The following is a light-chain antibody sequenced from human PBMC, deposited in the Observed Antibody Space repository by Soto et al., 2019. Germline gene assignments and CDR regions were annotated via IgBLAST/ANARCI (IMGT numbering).Light chain of an antibody. V-gene: IGKV3-15*01. Sequence: EIVMPQSPATLSVSPGEGATLSGKASQNVYHNLAWYQQRPCQPPRLLICDASTRATVISARFSGSGYGTEFTLTISSLQSDDFAVYFCQQCRHWPLTCGGGTKVEIK. CDR1: QNVYHN. J-gene: IGKJ4*01. CDR3: QQCRHWPLT. CDR2: DAS.